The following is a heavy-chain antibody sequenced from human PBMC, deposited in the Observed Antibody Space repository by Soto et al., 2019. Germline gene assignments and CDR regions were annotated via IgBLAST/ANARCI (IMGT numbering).Heavy chain of an antibody. Sequence: SETLSLTCAVSGGSISSGGYSWSWIRQPPGKGLEWIGYIYHSGSTYYSPSLKSRVTISVDRSKNQFSLKLSSVTAADTAVYYCARSNGDYVSGWGQGTLVTVSS. J-gene: IGHJ4*02. D-gene: IGHD4-17*01. V-gene: IGHV4-30-2*01. CDR1: GGSISSGGYS. CDR3: ARSNGDYVSG. CDR2: IYHSGST.